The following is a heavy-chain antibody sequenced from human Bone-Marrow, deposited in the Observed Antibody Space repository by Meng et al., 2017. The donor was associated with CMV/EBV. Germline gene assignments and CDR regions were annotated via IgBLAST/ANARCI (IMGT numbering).Heavy chain of an antibody. CDR3: ARGGGYTHRYYFDY. CDR1: GGSFSGYY. J-gene: IGHJ4*02. Sequence: GSLRLSCAVYGGSFSGYYWSWIRQPPGKGLEWIGEINHSGSTNYNPSLKSRVTISVDTSKNQFSLKLSSVTAADTAVYYCARGGGYTHRYYFDYWGQGTLVTVSS. V-gene: IGHV4-34*01. CDR2: INHSGST. D-gene: IGHD5-18*01.